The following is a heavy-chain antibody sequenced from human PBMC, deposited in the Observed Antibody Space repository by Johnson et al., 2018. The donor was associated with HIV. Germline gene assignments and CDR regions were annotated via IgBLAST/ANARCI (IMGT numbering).Heavy chain of an antibody. CDR3: TTAIVIDAFDI. V-gene: IGHV3-NL1*01. CDR2: IYSGGTT. CDR1: GFTFSDYG. J-gene: IGHJ3*02. Sequence: QVQLVESGGGVVQPGRSLRLSCAASGFTFSDYGIHWVRQAPGKGLEWVSVIYSGGTTYYADSVKGRFTISRDNSKNTLYLQMNSLTTEDTAVYYCTTAIVIDAFDIWGQGTMVTVSS. D-gene: IGHD3-16*02.